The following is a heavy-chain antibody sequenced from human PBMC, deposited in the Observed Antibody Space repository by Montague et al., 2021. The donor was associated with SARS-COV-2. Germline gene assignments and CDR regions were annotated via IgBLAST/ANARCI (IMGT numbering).Heavy chain of an antibody. CDR1: GGSISSYY. Sequence: SETLSLTCTVSGGSISSYYWSWIRQSPGKGLEWIGYIYYSGRTNYNPSLKSRVTISVDTSKNQFSLKMISVIATDTAVYYCMRGGGNSADYDSYAMDVWGQGTTVTVSS. V-gene: IGHV4-59*01. CDR2: IYYSGRT. CDR3: MRGGGNSADYDSYAMDV. D-gene: IGHD4-23*01. J-gene: IGHJ6*02.